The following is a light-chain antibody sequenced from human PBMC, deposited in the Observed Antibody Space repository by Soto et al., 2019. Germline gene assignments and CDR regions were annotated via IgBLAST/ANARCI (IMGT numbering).Light chain of an antibody. Sequence: DIQMTQSPSSVSASVGDRVTITCRASRDIGTWLAWYQQIPGKAPKLLIFAASTLQNRVPSRFSGSGSGTDFTLTISGLQPEDFASYYCQQASVLPFTFGPGTKVDIK. CDR3: QQASVLPFT. CDR2: AAS. V-gene: IGKV1-12*01. CDR1: RDIGTW. J-gene: IGKJ3*01.